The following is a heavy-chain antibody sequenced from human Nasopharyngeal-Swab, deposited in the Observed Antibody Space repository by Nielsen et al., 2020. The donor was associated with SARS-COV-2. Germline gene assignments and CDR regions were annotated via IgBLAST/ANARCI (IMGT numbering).Heavy chain of an antibody. CDR1: GFTFSSYS. D-gene: IGHD5-18*01. J-gene: IGHJ2*01. CDR3: ARAPPGIQLWLPWYFDL. Sequence: GGFLRLSCAASGFTFSSYSMNWVRQAPGKGLEWVSYISSSSSTIYYADSVKGRFTISRDNAKNSLYLQMNSLRDEDTAVYYCARAPPGIQLWLPWYFDLWGRGTLVTVSS. CDR2: ISSSSSTI. V-gene: IGHV3-48*02.